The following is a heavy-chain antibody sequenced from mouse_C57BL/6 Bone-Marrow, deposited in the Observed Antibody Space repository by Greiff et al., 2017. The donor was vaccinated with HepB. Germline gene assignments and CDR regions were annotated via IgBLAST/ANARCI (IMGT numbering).Heavy chain of an antibody. CDR2: ISSGSSTI. J-gene: IGHJ1*03. D-gene: IGHD5-1-1*01. CDR1: GFTFSDYG. V-gene: IGHV5-17*01. CDR3: ARHGYLPRHFDV. Sequence: EVQVVESGGGLVKPGGSLKLSCAASGFTFSDYGMHWVRQAPEKGLEWVAYISSGSSTIYYADTVKGRFTISRDNAKNTLFLQMTSLRSEDTAMYYCARHGYLPRHFDVWGTGTTVTVSS.